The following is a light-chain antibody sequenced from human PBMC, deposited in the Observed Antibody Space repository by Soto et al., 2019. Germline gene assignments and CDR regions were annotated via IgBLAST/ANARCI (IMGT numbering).Light chain of an antibody. J-gene: IGKJ2*01. Sequence: EIVMTQSPATLSVSPGERATLSCRASQSIGLAIAWYQHKPGQAPRLLIYGASSRATGIPDRFSGSGSGTDFTLTISRLEPEDFAVYYCQQYGSSTMYTFGQGTKVDIK. CDR2: GAS. CDR1: QSIGLA. V-gene: IGKV3-20*01. CDR3: QQYGSSTMYT.